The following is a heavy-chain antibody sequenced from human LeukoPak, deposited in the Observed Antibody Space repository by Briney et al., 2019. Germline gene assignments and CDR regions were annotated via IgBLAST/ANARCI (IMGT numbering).Heavy chain of an antibody. CDR1: GGSISSSRYY. CDR3: ARHWDYGANDY. V-gene: IGHV4-39*01. D-gene: IGHD4-17*01. Sequence: SETLSLTCTVSGGSISSSRYYWGWIRQPPGKGLEWIGSLYYSGGTYYNPSLKSRVTISVHSSKNQFSLKLSSVTAADTAVYCCARHWDYGANDYWGQGTLVTVSS. J-gene: IGHJ4*02. CDR2: LYYSGGT.